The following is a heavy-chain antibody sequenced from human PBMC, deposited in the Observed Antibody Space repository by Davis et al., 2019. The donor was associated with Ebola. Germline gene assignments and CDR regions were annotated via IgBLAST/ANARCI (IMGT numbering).Heavy chain of an antibody. J-gene: IGHJ6*02. CDR3: VTWQQLKPGRYYGMDV. CDR2: IIPIFGTA. V-gene: IGHV1-69*13. Sequence: SVKVSCKASGGTFSSYAISWVRQAPGKGLEWMGGIIPIFGTANYAQKFQGRVTITADESTSTAYMELSSLRSEDTAVYYCVTWQQLKPGRYYGMDVWGQGTTVTVSS. D-gene: IGHD6-13*01. CDR1: GGTFSSYA.